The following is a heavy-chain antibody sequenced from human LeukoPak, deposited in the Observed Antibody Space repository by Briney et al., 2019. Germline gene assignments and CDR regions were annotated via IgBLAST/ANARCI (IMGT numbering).Heavy chain of an antibody. CDR2: IKQDGSEK. V-gene: IGHV3-7*01. Sequence: QPGGSLRLSCAASGFTFSSYWMSWVRQAPGKGLEWVANIKQDGSEKYYVDSVRGRFTISRDNAKNSLYLQMNSLRAEDTAVYYCARNYYDSSGYWTPDYWGQGTLVTVPS. CDR1: GFTFSSYW. D-gene: IGHD3-22*01. J-gene: IGHJ4*02. CDR3: ARNYYDSSGYWTPDY.